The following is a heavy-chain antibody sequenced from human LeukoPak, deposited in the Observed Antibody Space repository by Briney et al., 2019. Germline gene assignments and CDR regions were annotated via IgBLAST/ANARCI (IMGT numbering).Heavy chain of an antibody. V-gene: IGHV3-21*01. Sequence: GGSLRLSCTASGFIFSTYSMIWVRQAPGKGLEWVSSISSGSSNIYYADSVKGRFTISRDNAQNSLYLQMNSLRAEDTAVYYCAKDGPAGTGSYYYFDYWGQGTLVTVSS. J-gene: IGHJ4*02. CDR3: AKDGPAGTGSYYYFDY. CDR2: ISSGSSNI. D-gene: IGHD3-16*01. CDR1: GFIFSTYS.